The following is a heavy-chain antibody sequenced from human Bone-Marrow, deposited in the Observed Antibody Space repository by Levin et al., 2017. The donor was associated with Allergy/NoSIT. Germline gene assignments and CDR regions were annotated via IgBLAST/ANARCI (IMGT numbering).Heavy chain of an antibody. J-gene: IGHJ5*01. CDR1: GFTFSDHW. CDR3: ARLVGYGWFDS. CDR2: IKQDGSEE. D-gene: IGHD1-26*01. V-gene: IGHV3-7*01. Sequence: GGSLRLSCAASGFTFSDHWMDWVRQAPGKGLELVANIKQDGSEEYYVDSVRGRFTISRDNAKNSVYLQMNSVRAEDTAVYYCARLVGYGWFDSWGQGALVTVSS.